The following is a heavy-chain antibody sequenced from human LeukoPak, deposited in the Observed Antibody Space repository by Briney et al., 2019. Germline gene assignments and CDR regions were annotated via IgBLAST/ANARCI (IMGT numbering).Heavy chain of an antibody. CDR2: IYYSGTT. D-gene: IGHD3-22*01. CDR3: AREDYYDSSGYLDY. CDR1: GGSISSSGYY. V-gene: IGHV4-31*03. Sequence: NSSQTLSLTCTVSGGSISSSGYYWSWLRQHPGQGLEWIGYIYYSGTTYYNPSLKSRVTISVDTSKNQFSLKLFSVTAADTAVYYCAREDYYDSSGYLDYWGQGTLVTVSS. J-gene: IGHJ4*02.